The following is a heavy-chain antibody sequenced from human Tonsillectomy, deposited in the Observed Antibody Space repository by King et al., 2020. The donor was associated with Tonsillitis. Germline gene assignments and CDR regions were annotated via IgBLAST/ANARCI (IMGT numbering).Heavy chain of an antibody. D-gene: IGHD2-2*01. CDR1: AGSISSGGYS. Sequence: QLQESGAGLVKPSQTLSLTCAVSAGSISSGGYSWSCIRQPPGKGLEWIGSIYHSGSTYYNPSLKSRVTISVDSSNNQFSLKLSSVTAADTAVYYCARGGWVVPAVPVACWGQGPLVTVAS. CDR2: IYHSGST. V-gene: IGHV4-30-2*01. J-gene: IGHJ4*02. CDR3: ARGGWVVPAVPVAC.